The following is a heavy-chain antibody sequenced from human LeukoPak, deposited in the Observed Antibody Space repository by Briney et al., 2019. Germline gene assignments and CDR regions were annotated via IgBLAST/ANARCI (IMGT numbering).Heavy chain of an antibody. Sequence: PSETLSLPCTVSGGSISSYYWIWIRQSPGKGLEWIGHIHDSGSTTYNPSLKSRVTISVDTSKNQFSLKLSSVTAADTAVYYCARDGYSSGWYDYWGQGTLVTVSS. CDR2: IHDSGST. D-gene: IGHD6-19*01. V-gene: IGHV4-59*01. J-gene: IGHJ4*02. CDR1: GGSISSYY. CDR3: ARDGYSSGWYDY.